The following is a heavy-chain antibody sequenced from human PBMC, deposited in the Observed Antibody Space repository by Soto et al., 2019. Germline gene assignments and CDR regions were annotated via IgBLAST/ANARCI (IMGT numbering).Heavy chain of an antibody. CDR2: IIPMFGST. CDR3: ATPSGLLGQCSELHDN. CDR1: GGTFSHST. V-gene: IGHV1-69*08. Sequence: SVKVSCKASGGTFSHSTVAWVRQAPGHRPEWMGMIIPMFGSTNSAQKFRDRVTFSADTYTNTAYMELSSLRSEDTAVYSCATPSGLLGQCSELHDNWGQGTLVTVSS. D-gene: IGHD2-15*01. J-gene: IGHJ4*02.